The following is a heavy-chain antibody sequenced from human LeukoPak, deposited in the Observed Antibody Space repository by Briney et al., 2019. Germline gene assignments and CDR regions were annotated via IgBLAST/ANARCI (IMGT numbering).Heavy chain of an antibody. Sequence: SETLSLTCTVSGGSISSYYWSWIRQPPGKGLEWIGYIYYSGSTNYNPSLKSRVTISVDTSKNQFSLKLSSVTAADTAVYYCARDHLANLASRLFDPWGQGTLVTVSS. D-gene: IGHD3-3*01. CDR3: ARDHLANLASRLFDP. V-gene: IGHV4-59*01. CDR2: IYYSGST. J-gene: IGHJ5*02. CDR1: GGSISSYY.